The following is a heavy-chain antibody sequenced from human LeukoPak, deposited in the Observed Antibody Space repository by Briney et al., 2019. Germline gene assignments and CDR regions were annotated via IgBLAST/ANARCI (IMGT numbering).Heavy chain of an antibody. J-gene: IGHJ5*02. D-gene: IGHD5-24*01. V-gene: IGHV1-18*01. Sequence: WASVKVSCKASGYTFTSYGITWVRQAPGQGLEWMGWISGYSGNTNYAQNLQGRVTMTTDTSTSTAYMELRSLRSDDTAVYYCARDNSVRDEAWWFNPWGQGTLVTDSS. CDR2: ISGYSGNT. CDR3: ARDNSVRDEAWWFNP. CDR1: GYTFTSYG.